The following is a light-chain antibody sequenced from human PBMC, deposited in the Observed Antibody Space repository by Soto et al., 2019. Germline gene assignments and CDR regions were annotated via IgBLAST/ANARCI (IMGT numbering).Light chain of an antibody. CDR3: QQYYGIPLT. Sequence: DIVMTQSPDSLAVSLGERATINCKSRQSILYSSNNRNHLAWYQQKPGQAPKLLIYWASTRELGVPARFSGSGSGTDFTLTISSLEAEDVAVYYCQQYYGIPLTFGQGTRVEIK. J-gene: IGKJ1*01. CDR1: QSILYSSNNRNH. V-gene: IGKV4-1*01. CDR2: WAS.